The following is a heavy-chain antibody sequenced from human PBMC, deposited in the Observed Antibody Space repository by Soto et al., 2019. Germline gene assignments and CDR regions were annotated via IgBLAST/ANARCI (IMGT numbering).Heavy chain of an antibody. D-gene: IGHD3-22*01. CDR1: GYSFSSYG. CDR2: ISPYNDDT. V-gene: IGHV1-18*01. CDR3: ARGGYYDSSGARNYHYYGMDV. J-gene: IGHJ6*02. Sequence: QAQLVQAGAEVKKPGASVKVSCKASGYSFSSYGITWVRQAPGQGLEWLGWISPYNDDTKYAQSLQGRVTMTNDTSTRTAYRDIRGLRSADTAIYYCARGGYYDSSGARNYHYYGMDVWGPGTTVTVYS.